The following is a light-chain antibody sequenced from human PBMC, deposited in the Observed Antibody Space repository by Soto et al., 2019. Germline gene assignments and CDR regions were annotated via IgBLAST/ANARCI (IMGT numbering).Light chain of an antibody. Sequence: DIQMTQSPSTLSASVGDRVTITCRASQSISSWLAWYQQKPGKAPKLLIYDASTLESGVPSRFTGRGSGTEFTLTISSLQPEDFATYYCQQYESYSPLTFGGGTKVDIK. CDR1: QSISSW. J-gene: IGKJ4*01. CDR3: QQYESYSPLT. CDR2: DAS. V-gene: IGKV1-5*01.